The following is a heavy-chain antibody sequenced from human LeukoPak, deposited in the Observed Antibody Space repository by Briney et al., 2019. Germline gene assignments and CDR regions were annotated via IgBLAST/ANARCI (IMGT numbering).Heavy chain of an antibody. J-gene: IGHJ4*02. D-gene: IGHD6-19*01. Sequence: SQTLSLTCTLSGGSITSYYWSWIRQPAGNGLEWIGRIYTRGSTNYNPSLKSRVTMSVDTSKTQFSLKVSSVAAADTAVYYCARHSSGWYPTTFDYWGQGTLVTVSS. CDR3: ARHSSGWYPTTFDY. CDR2: IYTRGST. CDR1: GGSITSYY. V-gene: IGHV4-4*07.